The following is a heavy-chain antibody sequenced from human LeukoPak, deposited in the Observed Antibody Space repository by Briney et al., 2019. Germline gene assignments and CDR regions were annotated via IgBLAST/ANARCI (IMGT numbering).Heavy chain of an antibody. J-gene: IGHJ6*02. D-gene: IGHD2-2*01. CDR1: GFTFSSYG. CDR2: TWYDGSNK. V-gene: IGHV3-33*01. Sequence: GRSLRPSCAASGFTFSSYGMHWVRQAPGKGLEWVAATWYDGSNKYYADSVKGRFTISRDNSKNTLFLQMNSLRAEDTAVYFCARGGHCSTTSCSNYDGMDVWGQGTTLTVSS. CDR3: ARGGHCSTTSCSNYDGMDV.